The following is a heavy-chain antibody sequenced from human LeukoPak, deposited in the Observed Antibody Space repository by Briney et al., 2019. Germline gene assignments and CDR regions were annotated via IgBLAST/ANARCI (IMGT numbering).Heavy chain of an antibody. CDR3: ARGIPPRGGRFDY. CDR2: IYHSGST. D-gene: IGHD3-16*01. V-gene: IGHV4-38-2*01. J-gene: IGHJ4*02. CDR1: GYSISSGYY. Sequence: SETLSLTCAVSGYSISSGYYWGWIRQPPGKGLEWIGSIYHSGSTYYNPSLKSRVTISVDTSKNQFSLKLSSVTAADTAVYYCARGIPPRGGRFDYWGQGTLVTVSS.